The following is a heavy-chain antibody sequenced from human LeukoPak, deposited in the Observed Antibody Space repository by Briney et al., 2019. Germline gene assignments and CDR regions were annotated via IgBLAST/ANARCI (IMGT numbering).Heavy chain of an antibody. V-gene: IGHV4-34*01. D-gene: IGHD3-10*01. J-gene: IGHJ6*04. CDR2: INHSGST. CDR1: GGSFSGYY. CDR3: ARGRGSGSYYYYYYGMDV. Sequence: SETLSLTCAVYGGSFSGYYWSWIRQPPGKGLEWIGEINHSGSTNYNPSLKSRVTISVDTSTNQFSLKLSSVTAADTAVYYCARGRGSGSYYYYYYGMDVWGKGTTVTVSS.